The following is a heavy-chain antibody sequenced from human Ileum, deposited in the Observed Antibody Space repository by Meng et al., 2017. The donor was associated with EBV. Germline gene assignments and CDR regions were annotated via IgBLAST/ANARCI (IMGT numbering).Heavy chain of an antibody. CDR3: ARNVPGTSAYYD. CDR2: IYYSGST. CDR1: GSSITSTNW. Sequence: VQVRESGPGLVQPSAPLSLTCAVSGSSITSTNWWGWIRQPPGKGLEWIGYIYYSGSTSYNPSIMSRVTMSVDKSKNQFSLNMLSVTAVDTAVYYCARNVPGTSAYYDWGQGTLVTVSS. D-gene: IGHD2-2*01. V-gene: IGHV4-28*01. J-gene: IGHJ4*02.